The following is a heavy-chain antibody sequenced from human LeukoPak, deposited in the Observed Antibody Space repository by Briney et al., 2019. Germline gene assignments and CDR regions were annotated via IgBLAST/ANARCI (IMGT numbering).Heavy chain of an antibody. D-gene: IGHD5-18*01. Sequence: GGSLRLSCAASGFTVSTNYISWLRQAPGKGLELVSVRYSGGSTNYADSVNGRFTISIDNSKNTLYLQMNSLRAEDTAVYYCAGTSGYNYGMFDPWGQATLVTVFS. CDR1: GFTVSTNY. J-gene: IGHJ5*02. CDR3: AGTSGYNYGMFDP. CDR2: RYSGGST. V-gene: IGHV3-53*01.